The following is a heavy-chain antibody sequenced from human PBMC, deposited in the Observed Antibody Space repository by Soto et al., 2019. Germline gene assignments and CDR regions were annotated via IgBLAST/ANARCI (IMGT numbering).Heavy chain of an antibody. CDR3: ARQGKYSSSWREYFDYYNGMDV. CDR1: GGSISSRSYY. CDR2: TYYSGNT. Sequence: QLQLQESGPGLVKPSETLSLTCTVSGGSISSRSYYWGRIRQPPGKGLEWIGSTYYSGNTYYNPSLKSRVIISVDTSKNQFSLKLSSVTAADTAVYYCARQGKYSSSWREYFDYYNGMDVWGQGTTVTVSS. V-gene: IGHV4-39*01. J-gene: IGHJ6*02. D-gene: IGHD6-13*01.